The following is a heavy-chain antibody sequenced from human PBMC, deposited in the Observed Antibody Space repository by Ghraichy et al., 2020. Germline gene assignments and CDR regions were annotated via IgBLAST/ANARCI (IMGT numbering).Heavy chain of an antibody. V-gene: IGHV1-24*01. D-gene: IGHD3-10*01. J-gene: IGHJ5*02. CDR1: GYTLTELS. Sequence: ASVKVSCKVSGYTLTELSMHWVRQAPGKGLEWMGGFDPEDGETIYAQKFQGRVTMTEDTSTDTAYMELSSLRSEDTAVYYCATRVWGSGSYSEFDPWGQGTLVTVSS. CDR2: FDPEDGET. CDR3: ATRVWGSGSYSEFDP.